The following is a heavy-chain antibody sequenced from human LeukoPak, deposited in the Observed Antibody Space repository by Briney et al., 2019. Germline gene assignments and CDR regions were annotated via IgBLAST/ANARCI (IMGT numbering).Heavy chain of an antibody. CDR3: ARAVLLWFGESGYFDY. J-gene: IGHJ4*02. D-gene: IGHD3-10*01. Sequence: SETLSLTCTVSGGSISSYYWSWIRQPPGKGLEWIGYIYYSGSTNYNPSLKSRVSISVGTSKNQFSLKLSSVTAADTAVYYCARAVLLWFGESGYFDYWGQGTLVTVSS. CDR1: GGSISSYY. V-gene: IGHV4-59*01. CDR2: IYYSGST.